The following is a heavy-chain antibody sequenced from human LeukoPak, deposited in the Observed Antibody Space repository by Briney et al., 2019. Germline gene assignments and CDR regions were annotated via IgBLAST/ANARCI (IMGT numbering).Heavy chain of an antibody. CDR1: GITLSNYG. D-gene: IGHD3-10*01. CDR2: LSASGGGT. CDR3: AKRGVVIRGILVIGYHQEAYHYDF. J-gene: IGHJ4*02. V-gene: IGHV3-23*01. Sequence: GGSLRLSCAVSGITLSNYGMAWVRQAPGKGLEWVASLSASGGGTSYADSVKGRFTISRDTSLNTQYLQMNNLRAEDTAVYFCAKRGVVIRGILVIGYHQEAYHYDFWGQGVMVTVSS.